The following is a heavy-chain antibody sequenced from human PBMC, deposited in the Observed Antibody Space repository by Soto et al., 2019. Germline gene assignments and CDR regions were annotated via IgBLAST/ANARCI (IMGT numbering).Heavy chain of an antibody. J-gene: IGHJ6*02. CDR1: GGSISSGGYY. Sequence: SETLSLTCTVSGGSISSGGYYWSWIRQHPGKGLEWIGYIYYSGSTYYNPSLKSRVTISVDTSKDQFSLKLSSVTAADTAVYYCARGAGITIFGVVIPPYGMDVWGQGTTVTVSS. V-gene: IGHV4-31*03. D-gene: IGHD3-3*01. CDR3: ARGAGITIFGVVIPPYGMDV. CDR2: IYYSGST.